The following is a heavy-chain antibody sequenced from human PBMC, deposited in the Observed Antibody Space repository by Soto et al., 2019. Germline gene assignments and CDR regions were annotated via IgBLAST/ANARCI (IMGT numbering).Heavy chain of an antibody. J-gene: IGHJ4*02. CDR2: IIPILGIA. CDR3: SRETGSGWYTLDY. CDR1: GGTFSSYT. V-gene: IGHV1-69*08. D-gene: IGHD6-19*01. Sequence: QVQLVPSGAEVKKPGSSVKVSCKASGGTFSSYTISWVRQAPGQGLEWMGRIIPILGIANYAQKFQGRVTITAEKYTSTAYMELSSLRSADKAVYYCSRETGSGWYTLDYWGQGTLVTVSS.